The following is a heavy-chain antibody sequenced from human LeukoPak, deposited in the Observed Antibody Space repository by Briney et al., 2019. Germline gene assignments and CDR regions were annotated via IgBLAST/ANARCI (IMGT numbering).Heavy chain of an antibody. D-gene: IGHD3-10*01. J-gene: IGHJ4*02. V-gene: IGHV1-69*04. Sequence: ASVKVSCKASGGTFSSYAISWVRQAPGQGLEWMGRIIPTLEIANYAQKFQGRVTITADKSTSTAYMDLRSLRSDDTAVYYCASCNYYASGTETGYYFDFWGQGTLVTVSS. CDR3: ASCNYYASGTETGYYFDF. CDR1: GGTFSSYA. CDR2: IIPTLEIA.